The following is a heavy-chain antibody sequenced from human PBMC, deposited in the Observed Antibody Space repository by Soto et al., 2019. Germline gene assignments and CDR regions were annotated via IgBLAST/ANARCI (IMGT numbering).Heavy chain of an antibody. V-gene: IGHV3-33*01. J-gene: IGHJ6*02. CDR1: GFTFSSYG. CDR3: ARDRLAARPDRYYYYYGMDV. Sequence: QVQLVESGGGVVQPGRSLRLSCAASGFTFSSYGMHWVRQAPGKGLEWVAVIWYDGSNKYYADSVKGRFTISRDNSKNTLYLQMNSLRAEDTAVYYCARDRLAARPDRYYYYYGMDVWGQGTTVTVSS. CDR2: IWYDGSNK. D-gene: IGHD6-6*01.